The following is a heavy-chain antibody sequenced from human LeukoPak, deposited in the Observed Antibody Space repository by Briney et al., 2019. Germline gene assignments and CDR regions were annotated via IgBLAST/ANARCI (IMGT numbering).Heavy chain of an antibody. D-gene: IGHD6-19*01. CDR1: GFTFSSYE. CDR2: ISSSGSTI. CDR3: ARDGSGWPYYYYGTDV. Sequence: GGSLRLSCAASGFTFSSYEMNWVRQAPGKGLEWVSYISSSGSTIYYADSVKGRFTISRDNAKNSLYLQMNSLRAEDTAVYYCARDGSGWPYYYYGTDVWDQGTTVTVSS. J-gene: IGHJ6*02. V-gene: IGHV3-48*03.